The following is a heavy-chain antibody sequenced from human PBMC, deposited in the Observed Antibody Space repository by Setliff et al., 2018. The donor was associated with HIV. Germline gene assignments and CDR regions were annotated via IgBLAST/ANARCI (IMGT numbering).Heavy chain of an antibody. CDR1: GYTFNTYG. J-gene: IGHJ4*02. V-gene: IGHV1-18*01. D-gene: IGHD3-16*01. Sequence: ASVKVSGKASGYTFNTYGISWVRQAPGQGLEWMGWISPYNGYTNYVQKLQGRVTMTTDTSTSIAYMELRSLKSDDTAVYYCAREITNYYDYWGQGTLVTVSS. CDR2: ISPYNGYT. CDR3: AREITNYYDY.